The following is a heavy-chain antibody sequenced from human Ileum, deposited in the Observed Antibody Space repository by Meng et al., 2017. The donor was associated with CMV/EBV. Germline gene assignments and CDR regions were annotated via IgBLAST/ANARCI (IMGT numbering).Heavy chain of an antibody. D-gene: IGHD5-24*01. J-gene: IGHJ5*02. V-gene: IGHV4-34*01. CDR1: GGAFSNYY. Sequence: QVQVERWGGGLLKPLERLCPCVGVYGGAFSNYYWCGIRQSPGKGLEWCVEIHPSGSTYYNPSLNRRVTMSVDTSKKQFSLNLRSVTAADTAVYYCSRGADAYKSGRSWGQGTLVTVSS. CDR2: IHPSGST. CDR3: SRGADAYKSGRS.